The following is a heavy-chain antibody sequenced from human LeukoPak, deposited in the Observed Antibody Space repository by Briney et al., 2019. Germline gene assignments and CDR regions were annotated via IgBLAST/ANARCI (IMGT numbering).Heavy chain of an antibody. Sequence: HPGGSLRLSCIASGFSFSGHWMHWARQLPGKGLVWVSRISPTGSTTSYADSVKGRFTVSRDNAKNTLYLQMNSLRAEDTAVYYCAKDWKPDGLYDLDYWGQGTLVTVSS. D-gene: IGHD5/OR15-5a*01. V-gene: IGHV3-74*01. CDR1: GFSFSGHW. CDR3: AKDWKPDGLYDLDY. CDR2: ISPTGSTT. J-gene: IGHJ4*02.